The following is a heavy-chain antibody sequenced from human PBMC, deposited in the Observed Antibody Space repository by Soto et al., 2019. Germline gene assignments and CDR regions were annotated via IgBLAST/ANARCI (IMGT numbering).Heavy chain of an antibody. Sequence: GGSLRLSCAASGFTFSSYAMSWVRQAPGKGLEWVSAISGSGGSTYYADSVKGRFTISRDNSKNTLYLQMNSLRAEDTAVYYCARIQTGRTVYFDIWGQGTMVTVSS. J-gene: IGHJ3*02. CDR2: ISGSGGST. D-gene: IGHD1-1*01. V-gene: IGHV3-23*01. CDR1: GFTFSSYA. CDR3: ARIQTGRTVYFDI.